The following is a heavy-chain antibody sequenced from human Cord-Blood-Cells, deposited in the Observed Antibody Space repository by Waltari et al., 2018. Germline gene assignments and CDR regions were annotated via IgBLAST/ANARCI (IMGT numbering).Heavy chain of an antibody. V-gene: IGHV3-33*01. CDR1: GFTFSSYR. D-gene: IGHD1-7*01. CDR2: IWYDGSNK. Sequence: QVRLVESGGGVVQPGRSLRRSCSRSGFTFSSYRTQWVRQAAGKGLEWVAVIWYDGSNKYYADSVKGRFTISRDNSKNTLYLQMNSLRAEDTAVYYCARWYNWNYGPQRGMDVWGQGTTVTVSS. CDR3: ARWYNWNYGPQRGMDV. J-gene: IGHJ6*02.